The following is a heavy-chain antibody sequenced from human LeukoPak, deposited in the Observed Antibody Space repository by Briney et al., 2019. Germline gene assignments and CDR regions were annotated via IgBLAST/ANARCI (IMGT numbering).Heavy chain of an antibody. Sequence: GGSLRLSCAASGFTFSSYAMSWVRQAPGKGLEWVLAISGSGGSTYYADSVKGRFTISRDNSKNTLYLQMNSLRAEDTAVYYCAKRMGSSSWYLAFDIWGQGTMVTVSS. CDR1: GFTFSSYA. CDR2: ISGSGGST. J-gene: IGHJ3*02. D-gene: IGHD6-13*01. CDR3: AKRMGSSSWYLAFDI. V-gene: IGHV3-23*01.